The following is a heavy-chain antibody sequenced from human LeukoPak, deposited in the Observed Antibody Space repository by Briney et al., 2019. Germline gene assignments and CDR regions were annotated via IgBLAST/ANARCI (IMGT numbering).Heavy chain of an antibody. D-gene: IGHD1-7*01. CDR1: GGSISSSGYY. CDR2: IYYSGST. J-gene: IGHJ5*02. CDR3: ARLISAGTNVMFDP. V-gene: IGHV4-39*07. Sequence: SETLSLTCTVSGGSISSSGYYWGWIRQPPGKGLEWIGSIYYSGSTYYNPSLKSRVTISVDTSKNQFSLKLSSVTAADTAVYYCARLISAGTNVMFDPWGQGTLVTVSS.